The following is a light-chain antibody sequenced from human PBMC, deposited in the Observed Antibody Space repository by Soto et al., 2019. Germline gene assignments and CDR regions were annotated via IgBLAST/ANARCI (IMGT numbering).Light chain of an antibody. Sequence: QSVLTQPRSASGTPGQRVTISCSGSSSNIGSNTVNWYQQLPGTAPKLLIYSNNQRPSGVPDRFSGSKSGTSASLAISGLHSEDEADYYCAAWDDSLNGSVFGGGTKLTVL. CDR2: SNN. J-gene: IGLJ3*02. CDR1: SSNIGSNT. CDR3: AAWDDSLNGSV. V-gene: IGLV1-44*01.